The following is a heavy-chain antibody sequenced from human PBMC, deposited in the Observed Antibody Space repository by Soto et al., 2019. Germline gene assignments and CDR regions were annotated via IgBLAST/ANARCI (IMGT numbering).Heavy chain of an antibody. V-gene: IGHV1-69*06. CDR1: GAIFNTYA. Sequence: QAQLVQSGAEVKKPGSSVKVSCKGFGAIFNTYAISWVRQAPGQGPEWLGGIIPMFGTPNYAQKFQGRVTISVDKSTRTAYMELNSLRSEDTAVYYCAGGGEVPASIREYYYGLDVWGQGTTVTVSS. CDR2: IIPMFGTP. CDR3: AGGGEVPASIREYYYGLDV. J-gene: IGHJ6*02. D-gene: IGHD2-2*02.